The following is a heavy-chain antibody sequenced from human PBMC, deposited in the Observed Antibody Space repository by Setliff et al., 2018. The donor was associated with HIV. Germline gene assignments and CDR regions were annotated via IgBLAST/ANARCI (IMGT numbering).Heavy chain of an antibody. J-gene: IGHJ4*02. V-gene: IGHV3-21*01. Sequence: GGSLRLSCAVSGFTFSSYSMNWVRQAPGKGLEWVSSISSSSDYIYYADSVEGRFIISRDNAKNSLYLQMNSLRAEDTAVYYCARSPDDYGFSSGWYRFESWGQGTLVTVSS. CDR1: GFTFSSYS. D-gene: IGHD6-19*01. CDR2: ISSSSDYI. CDR3: ARSPDDYGFSSGWYRFES.